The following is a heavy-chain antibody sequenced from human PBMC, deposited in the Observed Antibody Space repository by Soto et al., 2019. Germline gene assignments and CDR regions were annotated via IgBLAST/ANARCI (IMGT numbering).Heavy chain of an antibody. CDR2: ISRANTI. V-gene: IGHV3-48*01. J-gene: IGHJ4*02. CDR1: GFTFNSYS. Sequence: EVQLVESGGGLVQPGGSLRLSCATSGFTFNSYSMNWVRQAPGKGLEWVSYISRANTIYYADSVKGRFTISRDNVKNSRSLQMNSLRAEDTAVYFCTRDPHALDYWGQGTLVTVSS. CDR3: TRDPHALDY.